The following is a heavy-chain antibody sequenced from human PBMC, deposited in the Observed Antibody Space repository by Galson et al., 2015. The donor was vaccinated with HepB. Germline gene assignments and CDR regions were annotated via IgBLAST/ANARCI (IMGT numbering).Heavy chain of an antibody. V-gene: IGHV3-64D*06. CDR1: GLTFSSYA. Sequence: SLRLSCAASGLTFSSYAMHWVRQAPGTGLEYVSAISSNGGSTYYADSVKGRFTISRDNSKNTLYLQMSSLRAEDTAVYYCVKDFGTDRANIVLTVGDWFDPWGQGTLVTVSS. D-gene: IGHD2-8*01. CDR3: VKDFGTDRANIVLTVGDWFDP. J-gene: IGHJ5*02. CDR2: ISSNGGST.